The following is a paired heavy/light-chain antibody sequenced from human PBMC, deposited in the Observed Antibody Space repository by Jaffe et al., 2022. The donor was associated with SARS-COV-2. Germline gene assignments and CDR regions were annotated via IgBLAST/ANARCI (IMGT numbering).Heavy chain of an antibody. J-gene: IGHJ4*02. CDR1: GITFNYAW. CDR2: IKSKTDGGTA. CDR3: TTQSGCSSGSCN. D-gene: IGHD3-10*02. V-gene: IGHV3-15*01. Sequence: EAQLVESGGGLVEPGGSLRLSCTASGITFNYAWMNWVRQAPGKGLEWVGRIKSKTDGGTADYATPVKGRFTMSRDDSKNTLYLQMNSLKTEDTGVYYCTTQSGCSSGSCNWGQGTLVTVSS.
Light chain of an antibody. CDR1: QTINSW. J-gene: IGKJ1*01. Sequence: DIQMTQSPSTLSASVGDRVTITCRASQTINSWLAWYQQKPGKAPKLLIYKASTLESGVPSRFSGSESGTEFTLTISSLQPDDSATYYCQQYNSYLWTFGQGTKVEIK. V-gene: IGKV1-5*03. CDR2: KAS. CDR3: QQYNSYLWT.